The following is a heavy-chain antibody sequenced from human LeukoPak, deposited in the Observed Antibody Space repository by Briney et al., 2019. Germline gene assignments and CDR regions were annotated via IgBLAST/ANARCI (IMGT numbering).Heavy chain of an antibody. J-gene: IGHJ4*02. V-gene: IGHV4-30-2*01. D-gene: IGHD6-13*01. CDR1: GGSISSGGYS. CDR2: IYHTGNT. Sequence: SETLSLTCAVSGGSISSGGYSWSWIRQPPGKGLEWIGYIYHTGNTYYNPSLKSRVIISIDRSKNQFSLKLSSVTAADTAVFYCARGVGSSSWHYFDYWGQGTLVTVSS. CDR3: ARGVGSSSWHYFDY.